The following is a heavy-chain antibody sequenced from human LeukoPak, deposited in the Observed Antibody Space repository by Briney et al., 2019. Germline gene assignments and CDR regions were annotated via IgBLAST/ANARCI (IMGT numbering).Heavy chain of an antibody. V-gene: IGHV1-2*02. CDR3: ARAIIAVAGTAGY. D-gene: IGHD6-19*01. Sequence: ASVKVSCKASGYTFTGYYMHWVRQAPGQGLEWMGWINPNSGGTNYAQKFQGRVTMTRDTSISTAYMELSRLRSDDTAVYYCARAIIAVAGTAGYWGQGTLVTASS. CDR2: INPNSGGT. CDR1: GYTFTGYY. J-gene: IGHJ4*02.